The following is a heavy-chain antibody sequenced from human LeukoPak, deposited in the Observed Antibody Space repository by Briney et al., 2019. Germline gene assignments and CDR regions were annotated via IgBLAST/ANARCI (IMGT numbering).Heavy chain of an antibody. CDR3: ARVVWGGDFHYSLDV. Sequence: PSKTLSLTCTVSGGSISSSSYYWGWIRQPPGKGLEWIGSIYYSGSTYYNPALKSRVTISVDTSKNQFFLKLSSVAAADTAVYYCARVVWGGDFHYSLDVWGKGTTVIVSS. CDR1: GGSISSSSYY. CDR2: IYYSGST. D-gene: IGHD7-27*01. J-gene: IGHJ6*03. V-gene: IGHV4-39*01.